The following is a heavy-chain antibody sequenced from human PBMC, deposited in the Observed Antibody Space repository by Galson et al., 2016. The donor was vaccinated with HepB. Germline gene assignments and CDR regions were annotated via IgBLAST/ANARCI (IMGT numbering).Heavy chain of an antibody. D-gene: IGHD3-22*01. J-gene: IGHJ3*02. V-gene: IGHV1-18*01. CDR1: GYTFTTYS. Sequence: SVKVSCKASGYTFTTYSISWVRQAPGQGLEWMGWISTYNGNTNYAQKLQGRVTMTTDTSTSTAYMELRSLTSDDTAVYHCARTYYYDISGYYRVFDIWGQGTMVTVSS. CDR3: ARTYYYDISGYYRVFDI. CDR2: ISTYNGNT.